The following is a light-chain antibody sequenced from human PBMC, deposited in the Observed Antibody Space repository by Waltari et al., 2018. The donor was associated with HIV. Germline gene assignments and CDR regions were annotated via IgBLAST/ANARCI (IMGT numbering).Light chain of an antibody. CDR1: QSLAHGNGNTY. J-gene: IGKJ1*01. Sequence: DIVLTQSPLSAPFTVGQSASISCRSSQSLAHGNGNTYLSWLHQRPGERPRLLIYRVSLRLPGVSHRFSGGGSGTYFTVKISSVEADDAGVYYCMQARDYPRTFGQGTRVEI. CDR3: MQARDYPRT. CDR2: RVS. V-gene: IGKV2-24*01.